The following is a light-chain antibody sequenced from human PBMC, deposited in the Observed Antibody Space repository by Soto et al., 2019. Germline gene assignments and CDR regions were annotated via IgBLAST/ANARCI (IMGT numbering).Light chain of an antibody. CDR3: QQYNSYPYT. V-gene: IGKV1-5*03. Sequence: DIQMTQSPSTLSASVGDRVTITCRASQSISSWLAWYQQKPGKAPKLLIYKASSLESWVPSRFSGSGSGTEFTLTISSLQPDDFATHYCQQYNSYPYTFCQGTKLEIK. CDR2: KAS. CDR1: QSISSW. J-gene: IGKJ2*01.